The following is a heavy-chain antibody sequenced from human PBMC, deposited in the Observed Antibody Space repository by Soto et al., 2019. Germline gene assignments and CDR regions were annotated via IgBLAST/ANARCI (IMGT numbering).Heavy chain of an antibody. Sequence: SETLSLTCTVSGGSISNYYWSWIRQPPGKGLEWIGYIYYSGSTDYNPSVQSRVTISVDTSKNQFALNLSSVTAADTAVYYCARGYCSGGNCYSTFYDYWGQGTLVTVSA. J-gene: IGHJ4*02. V-gene: IGHV4-59*08. CDR3: ARGYCSGGNCYSTFYDY. CDR2: IYYSGST. D-gene: IGHD2-15*01. CDR1: GGSISNYY.